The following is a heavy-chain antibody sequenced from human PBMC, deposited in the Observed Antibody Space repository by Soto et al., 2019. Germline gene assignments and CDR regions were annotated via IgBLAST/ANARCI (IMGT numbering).Heavy chain of an antibody. J-gene: IGHJ6*02. Sequence: PGGSLRLSCAASGFTFSTYAMTWVRQAPGKGLEWVSAISGSGGSRYYADSVKGRFTISRDNSKNTLYVQMNSLRAEDTAVYYCAKDGYYGSGSNYPIFYYGMDVWGQGTTVTVSS. CDR3: AKDGYYGSGSNYPIFYYGMDV. V-gene: IGHV3-23*01. CDR1: GFTFSTYA. D-gene: IGHD3-10*01. CDR2: ISGSGGSR.